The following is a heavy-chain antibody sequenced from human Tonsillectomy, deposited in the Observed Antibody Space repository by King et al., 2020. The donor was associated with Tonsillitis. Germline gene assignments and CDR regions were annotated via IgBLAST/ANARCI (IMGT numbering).Heavy chain of an antibody. J-gene: IGHJ3*02. V-gene: IGHV3-23*04. CDR2: ISGSGGKR. Sequence: VQLVESGGDLGQPGGSLRLSCAASGFGFSSFAMNWVRQAPGKGLEWVSTISGSGGKRDYADSVEGRVTISRDNSKNIVDLQMDSLRAEDTAIYYCSKGTSGSISSITTAGAFDIWGQGTMVIVSS. CDR1: GFGFSSFA. CDR3: SKGTSGSISSITTAGAFDI. D-gene: IGHD1-26*01.